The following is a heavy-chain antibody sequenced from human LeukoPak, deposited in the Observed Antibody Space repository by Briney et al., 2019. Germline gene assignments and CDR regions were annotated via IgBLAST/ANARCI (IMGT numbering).Heavy chain of an antibody. D-gene: IGHD1-26*01. CDR1: GNTSTVTF. Sequence: GASVKVSCKASGNTSTVTFRQWLRKAPGQGLEWMGWINPNSGGTNYAQKFQGRVTMTLDTSNSAAYMELTSLTPDDTAIYYCASGRGSGSLRWGQGTLVTVSS. CDR2: INPNSGGT. J-gene: IGHJ4*02. V-gene: IGHV1-2*02. CDR3: ASGRGSGSLR.